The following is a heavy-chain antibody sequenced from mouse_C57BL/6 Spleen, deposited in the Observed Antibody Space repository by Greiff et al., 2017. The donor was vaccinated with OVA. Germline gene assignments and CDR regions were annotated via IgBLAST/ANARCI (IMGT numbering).Heavy chain of an antibody. CDR1: GYAFSSSW. J-gene: IGHJ2*01. CDR2: IYPGDGDT. D-gene: IGHD4-1*01. Sequence: VQLQQSGPELVKPGASVKISCKASGYAFSSSWMNWVKQRPGKGLEWIGRIYPGDGDTNYNGKFKGKATLTADKSSSTAYMQLSSLTSEDSAVYFCARVRLGLDDWGQGTTLTVSS. CDR3: ARVRLGLDD. V-gene: IGHV1-82*01.